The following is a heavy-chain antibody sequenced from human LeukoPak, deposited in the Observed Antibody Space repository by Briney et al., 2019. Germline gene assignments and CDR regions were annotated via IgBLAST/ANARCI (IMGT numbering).Heavy chain of an antibody. CDR3: ARDQSNYQLLFRLYYFDY. D-gene: IGHD2-2*01. V-gene: IGHV1-8*01. CDR1: GYTFTSYD. Sequence: ASVKVSCKASGYTFTSYDINWVRQATGQGLEWMGWMNPNSGNTGYAQKFQGRVTMTRNTSISTAYMELSSLRSEDTAVYYCARDQSNYQLLFRLYYFDYWGQGTLVTVSS. J-gene: IGHJ4*02. CDR2: MNPNSGNT.